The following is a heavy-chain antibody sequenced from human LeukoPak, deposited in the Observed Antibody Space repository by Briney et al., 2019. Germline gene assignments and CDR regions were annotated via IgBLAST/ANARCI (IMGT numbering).Heavy chain of an antibody. Sequence: PSETLSLTCIVSGGSISSYFWSWIRQPPGKGLEWIGSIYYSGSTYYNPSLKSRVTISVDTSKNQFSLKLSSVTAADTAVYYCAAGSGWFDPWGQGTLVTVSS. CDR3: AAGSGWFDP. J-gene: IGHJ5*02. D-gene: IGHD3-10*01. V-gene: IGHV4-59*05. CDR1: GGSISSYF. CDR2: IYYSGST.